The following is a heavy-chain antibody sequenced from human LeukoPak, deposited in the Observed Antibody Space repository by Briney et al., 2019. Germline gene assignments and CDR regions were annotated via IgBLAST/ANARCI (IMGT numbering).Heavy chain of an antibody. V-gene: IGHV3-21*01. CDR2: ITSSSSYI. CDR1: GFTFSSYS. Sequence: GGSLRLSCAASGFTFSSYSMNWVRQAPGKGLEWVSSITSSSSYIYYADSVKGRFTISRYNAKNSLYLQMNSLRAEDTAVYYCARDKGVSSAFDIWGQGTMVTVSS. D-gene: IGHD3-10*01. J-gene: IGHJ3*02. CDR3: ARDKGVSSAFDI.